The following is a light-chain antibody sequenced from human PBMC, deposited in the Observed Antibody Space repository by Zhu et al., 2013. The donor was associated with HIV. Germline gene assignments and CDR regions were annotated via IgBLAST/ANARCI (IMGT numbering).Light chain of an antibody. CDR2: GAS. Sequence: EIVLTQSPGTLSLSPGERATLSCTASQSVASNYLAWYQQKPGQAPRLLIYGASTRATGIPDRLSGSGSGTDFTLTISRLQPEDFAVYYCQQYSSSPLTFGGGTKVEIK. CDR1: QSVASNY. CDR3: QQYSSSPLT. J-gene: IGKJ4*01. V-gene: IGKV3-20*01.